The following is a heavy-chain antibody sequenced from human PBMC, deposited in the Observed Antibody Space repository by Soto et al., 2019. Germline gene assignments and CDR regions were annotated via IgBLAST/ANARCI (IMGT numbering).Heavy chain of an antibody. CDR2: ISYDGSNK. J-gene: IGHJ3*02. Sequence: GGSLRLSCAASGFTFSSYAMHWVRQAPGKGLEWVAVISYDGSNKYYADSVKGRFTISRDNSKNTLYLQMNSLRAEDTAVYYCARANAWRLGSGTAFDIWGQGTMVTVSS. V-gene: IGHV3-30-3*01. CDR3: ARANAWRLGSGTAFDI. CDR1: GFTFSSYA. D-gene: IGHD2-21*02.